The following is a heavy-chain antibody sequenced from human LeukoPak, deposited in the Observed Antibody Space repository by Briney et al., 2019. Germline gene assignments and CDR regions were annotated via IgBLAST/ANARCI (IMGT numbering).Heavy chain of an antibody. V-gene: IGHV3-23*01. D-gene: IGHD2-21*01. CDR2: IGGIGTWA. J-gene: IGHJ4*02. CDR1: GFTFSTYA. Sequence: GGSLRLSCAASGFTFSTYAMTWVRQAPGKGLEWVSTIGGIGTWAFYADSVKGRFTISRDNSKNTLHLQMNSLRAEDTAVYFCARDWFDYWGQGTLVTVSS. CDR3: ARDWFDY.